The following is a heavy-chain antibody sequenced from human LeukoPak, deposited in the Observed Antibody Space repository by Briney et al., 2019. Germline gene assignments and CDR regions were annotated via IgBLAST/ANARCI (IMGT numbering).Heavy chain of an antibody. CDR3: ARDAYSGSYPPFDY. J-gene: IGHJ4*02. V-gene: IGHV1-69*04. D-gene: IGHD1-26*01. CDR2: IIPILGIA. Sequence: SVKVSCKASGYTFTSYDINWVRQAPGQGLEWMGRIIPILGIANYAQKFQGRVTITADKSTSTAYMELSSLRSEDTAVYYCARDAYSGSYPPFDYWGQGTLVTVSS. CDR1: GYTFTSYD.